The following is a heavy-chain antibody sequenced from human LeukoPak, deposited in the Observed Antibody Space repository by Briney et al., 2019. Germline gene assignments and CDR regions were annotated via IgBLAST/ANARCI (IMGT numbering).Heavy chain of an antibody. Sequence: SETLSLTCAVYGGSFSGYYWSWIRQPPGKGLEWIGEINRSGSTNYNPSLKSRVTISVDTSKNQFSLKLSSVTAADTAVYYCARVRRRSGYYFDYWGQGTLVTVSS. V-gene: IGHV4-34*01. CDR1: GGSFSGYY. CDR3: ARVRRRSGYYFDY. J-gene: IGHJ4*02. D-gene: IGHD3-10*01. CDR2: INRSGST.